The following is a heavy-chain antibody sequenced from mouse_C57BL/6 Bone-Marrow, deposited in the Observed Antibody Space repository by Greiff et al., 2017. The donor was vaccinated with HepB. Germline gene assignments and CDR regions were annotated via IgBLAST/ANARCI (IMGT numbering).Heavy chain of an antibody. CDR1: GYAFSSSW. Sequence: QVQLKESGPELVKPGASVKISCKASGYAFSSSWMNWVKQRPGKGLEWIGRIYPGDGDTNYNGKFKGKATLTADKSSSTAYMQLSSLTSEDSAVYFCASYRAWFAYWGQGTLVTVSA. CDR3: ASYRAWFAY. J-gene: IGHJ3*01. CDR2: IYPGDGDT. V-gene: IGHV1-82*01.